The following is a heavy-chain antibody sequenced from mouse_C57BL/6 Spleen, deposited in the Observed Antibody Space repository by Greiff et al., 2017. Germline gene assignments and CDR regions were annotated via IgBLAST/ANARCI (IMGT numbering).Heavy chain of an antibody. CDR3: ARRGPSGRGFDN. CDR1: GFSLTSYG. J-gene: IGHJ2*01. V-gene: IGHV2-2*01. D-gene: IGHD3-1*01. CDR2: IWSGGST. Sequence: VQLQESGPGLVQPSQSLSITCTVSGFSLTSYGVHWVRQSPGKGLEWLGVIWSGGSTDYNAAFISRLSISKDNSKSQVFFKMNRMQADDTAIYYCARRGPSGRGFDNWGQGTTLTVSS.